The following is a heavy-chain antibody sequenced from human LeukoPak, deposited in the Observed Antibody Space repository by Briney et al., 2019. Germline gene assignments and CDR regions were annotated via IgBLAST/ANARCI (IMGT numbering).Heavy chain of an antibody. CDR3: ARSTLSSTSCFRLALCYYYGMDV. CDR1: GFTFSSYW. CDR2: IKQDGSEK. J-gene: IGHJ6*02. V-gene: IGHV3-7*03. D-gene: IGHD2-2*01. Sequence: GGSLRLSCAASGFTFSSYWMSWVRQAPGKGLEWVANIKQDGSEKYYVDSVKGRFTISRDNAKNSLYLQMNSLRAEDTAVYYCARSTLSSTSCFRLALCYYYGMDVWGQGTTVTVSS.